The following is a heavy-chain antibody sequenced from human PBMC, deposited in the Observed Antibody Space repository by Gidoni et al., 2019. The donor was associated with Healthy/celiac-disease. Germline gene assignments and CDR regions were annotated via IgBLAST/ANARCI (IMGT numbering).Heavy chain of an antibody. D-gene: IGHD3-22*01. CDR2: IYTSGST. J-gene: IGHJ4*02. V-gene: IGHV4-61*02. CDR1: GGSIRSGSYY. CDR3: AREDLYYYDSSGYYALDY. Sequence: QVQLQESGPGLAKPSQTLSLTCTVSGGSIRSGSYYCGWIRQPAGKGLAWIGRIYTSGSTNYNPSLKSRVTMSVDTSKNQFSLKLSSVTAADTAVYYCAREDLYYYDSSGYYALDYWGQGTLVTVSS.